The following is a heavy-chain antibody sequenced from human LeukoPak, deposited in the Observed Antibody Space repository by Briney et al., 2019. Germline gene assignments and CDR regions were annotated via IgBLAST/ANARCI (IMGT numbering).Heavy chain of an antibody. Sequence: PSETLSLICTVSGGSISSSSYYWGWIRQPPGKGLEWIGSIYYSGSTYYNPSLKSRVTISIDTSKNQFSLKLSSVTAADTAVYYCARGSPTYYDFWSGYSGGDAFDIWGQGTMVTVSS. CDR1: GGSISSSSYY. V-gene: IGHV4-39*07. D-gene: IGHD3-3*01. J-gene: IGHJ3*02. CDR2: IYYSGST. CDR3: ARGSPTYYDFWSGYSGGDAFDI.